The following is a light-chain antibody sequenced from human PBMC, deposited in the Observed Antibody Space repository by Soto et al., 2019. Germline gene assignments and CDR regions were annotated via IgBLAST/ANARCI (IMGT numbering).Light chain of an antibody. CDR1: QDIRTG. Sequence: DIQMTQSPSTLSAFVGYRVTITCRASQDIRTGLGWYQQKPGKVPTLLIFAASNLQSGVPSRFSGSGSATDFILTISSLQPEDVATYYCLQSNHYPWTFGHGTKVDIK. CDR3: LQSNHYPWT. CDR2: AAS. J-gene: IGKJ1*01. V-gene: IGKV1-17*01.